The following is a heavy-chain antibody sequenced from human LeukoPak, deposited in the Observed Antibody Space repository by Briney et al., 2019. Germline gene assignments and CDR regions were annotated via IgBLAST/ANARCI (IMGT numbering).Heavy chain of an antibody. CDR1: GFTFSSHW. J-gene: IGHJ4*02. CDR3: ARDSYRALEY. D-gene: IGHD1-14*01. CDR2: ISQDGSEK. V-gene: IGHV3-7*01. Sequence: GGSLRLSCAASGFTFSSHWMNWVRQAPGKGLEWVAHISQDGSEKYCVDSVRGRFTISRDNAKNSLYLHMHSLRGEDTAAYYCARDSYRALEYWGQGALVTVTS.